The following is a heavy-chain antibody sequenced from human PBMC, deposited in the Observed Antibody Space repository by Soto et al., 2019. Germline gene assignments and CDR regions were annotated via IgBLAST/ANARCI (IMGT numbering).Heavy chain of an antibody. CDR1: GFPFSSYG. Sequence: QVQLVESGGGLVQPGRSLRFSCAASGFPFSSYGMHWVRQAPGKGLEGVAVISYDGSNKYYADSVKGRFTISRDNSKKTLYLQMNSLRAEDAAVYYCAKGDTIFGGGAFDIWGQGTMVTVSS. J-gene: IGHJ3*02. D-gene: IGHD3-3*01. CDR2: ISYDGSNK. V-gene: IGHV3-30*18. CDR3: AKGDTIFGGGAFDI.